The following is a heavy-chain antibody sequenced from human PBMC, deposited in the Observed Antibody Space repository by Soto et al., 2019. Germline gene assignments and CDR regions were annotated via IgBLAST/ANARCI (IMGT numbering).Heavy chain of an antibody. V-gene: IGHV4-34*01. Sequence: SETLSLTCAVYGGSFSGYYWSWIRQPPGKGLEWIGEINHSGSTNYNPSLKSRVTISVDTSKNQFSLKLSSVTAADTAVYYCARGRSGYYYDSSGYYYWGQGTLVTVSS. D-gene: IGHD3-22*01. CDR2: INHSGST. CDR1: GGSFSGYY. CDR3: ARGRSGYYYDSSGYYY. J-gene: IGHJ4*02.